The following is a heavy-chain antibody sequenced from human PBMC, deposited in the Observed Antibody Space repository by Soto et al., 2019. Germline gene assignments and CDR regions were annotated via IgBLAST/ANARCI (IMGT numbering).Heavy chain of an antibody. V-gene: IGHV5-10-1*01. J-gene: IGHJ6*02. CDR2: IDPSDSHT. D-gene: IGHD3-10*01. Sequence: GESLKISCKGSGYSFTNYWISWVRQMPGKGLEWIGRIDPSDSHTNYSPSFQGHVSISADKSSSTAYLQWSSLQASDTGMYYCARRPTYYGSGSNYYYGMDVWGQGTTVTVSS. CDR3: ARRPTYYGSGSNYYYGMDV. CDR1: GYSFTNYW.